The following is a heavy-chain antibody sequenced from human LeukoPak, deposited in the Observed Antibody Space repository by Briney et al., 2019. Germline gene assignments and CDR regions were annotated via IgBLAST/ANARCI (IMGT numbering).Heavy chain of an antibody. V-gene: IGHV3-30*02. Sequence: GGSLRLSCGASGFTFSNYGMHWVRQAPGKGLEWVAFIRHHGGNVYYADSVKGRFTISRENSKNTLYLQMNSLRAEDTAVYYCAKDGERATITGDAAFDIWGQGTMVTV. CDR2: IRHHGGNV. CDR1: GFTFSNYG. CDR3: AKDGERATITGDAAFDI. J-gene: IGHJ3*02. D-gene: IGHD5-24*01.